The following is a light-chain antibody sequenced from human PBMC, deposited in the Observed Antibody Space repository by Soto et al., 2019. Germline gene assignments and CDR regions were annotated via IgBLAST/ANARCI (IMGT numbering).Light chain of an antibody. Sequence: DIQMTHSPSTLSASVGDTVTITCRASQTISSWLAWYQQKPGKAPKLLIYKASTLETGVPSRFSGSGSGTEFTLTISSLQPDDFATYYCQHYNGFSWTFGQGTKVDIK. J-gene: IGKJ1*01. CDR1: QTISSW. CDR2: KAS. CDR3: QHYNGFSWT. V-gene: IGKV1-5*03.